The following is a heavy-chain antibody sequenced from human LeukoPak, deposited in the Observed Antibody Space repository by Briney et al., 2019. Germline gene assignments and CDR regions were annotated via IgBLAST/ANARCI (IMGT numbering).Heavy chain of an antibody. V-gene: IGHV3-48*02. Sequence: GGSLRLSCATSGFSFTDYPMNWVRQAPGKGLEWISNIRTTAEGAKYAYYADSVKGRVTISRDDGKNTLYLHMNSLRDDDTAVYYCATDRRYAFDYWGQGILVTVSS. CDR2: IRTTAEGAKYA. CDR1: GFSFTDYP. D-gene: IGHD3-9*01. CDR3: ATDRRYAFDY. J-gene: IGHJ4*02.